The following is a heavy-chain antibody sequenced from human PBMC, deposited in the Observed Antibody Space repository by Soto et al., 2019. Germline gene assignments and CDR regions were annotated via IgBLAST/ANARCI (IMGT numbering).Heavy chain of an antibody. Sequence: QVQLVQSGAEVKKPGSSVKVSCKASGGTFSSYVITWVRKAPGQGLEWMGGVIAAFGPANYAQKFQGRVTVTEDKPTDTAYMGLSSRSKEDTAIYFCAMGGGGGAIDYWGQGTRVTVSS. J-gene: IGHJ4*02. D-gene: IGHD3-16*01. CDR2: VIAAFGPA. CDR1: GGTFSSYV. CDR3: AMGGGGGAIDY. V-gene: IGHV1-69*06.